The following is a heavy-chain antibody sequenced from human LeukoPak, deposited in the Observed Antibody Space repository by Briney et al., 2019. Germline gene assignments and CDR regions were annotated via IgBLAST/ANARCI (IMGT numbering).Heavy chain of an antibody. Sequence: PSETLSLTCTVSGGSISSYYWSWIRQPAGKGLEWIGRIYTSGSTNYNPSLKSRVTISVDTSKNQFSLKLSSVTAADTAVYYCARGRDYYGSGSYYQGPARAFDIWGQGTMVTVSS. CDR3: ARGRDYYGSGSYYQGPARAFDI. V-gene: IGHV4-4*07. CDR2: IYTSGST. D-gene: IGHD3-10*01. J-gene: IGHJ3*02. CDR1: GGSISSYY.